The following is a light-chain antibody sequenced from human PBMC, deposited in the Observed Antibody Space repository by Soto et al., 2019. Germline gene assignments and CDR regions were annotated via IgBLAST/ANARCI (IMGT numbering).Light chain of an antibody. Sequence: QSALTQPASVSGSAGQSISIFCAGTNSDIGRYNVVSWYQQRPGQAPKLLIFDVSNRPSGISDRFSGAKAGQTASLDISGLQAEDEADYYGNSYTSSSPPYVFGTG. CDR3: NSYTSSSPPYV. J-gene: IGLJ1*01. CDR1: NSDIGRYNV. V-gene: IGLV2-14*01. CDR2: DVS.